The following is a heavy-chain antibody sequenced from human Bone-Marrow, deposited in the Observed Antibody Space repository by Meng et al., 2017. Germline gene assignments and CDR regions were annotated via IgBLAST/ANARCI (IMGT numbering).Heavy chain of an antibody. V-gene: IGHV3-48*03. D-gene: IGHD5-24*01. J-gene: IGHJ2*01. CDR2: ISSSGSTI. Sequence: GESLKISCAASGFTFSSYEMNWVRQAPGKGLEWVSYISSSGSTIYYADSVKGRFTISRDNAKNSLYLQMNSLRAEDTAVYYCARAFRDGYNSNWYFDLWGLGTLVTVSS. CDR3: ARAFRDGYNSNWYFDL. CDR1: GFTFSSYE.